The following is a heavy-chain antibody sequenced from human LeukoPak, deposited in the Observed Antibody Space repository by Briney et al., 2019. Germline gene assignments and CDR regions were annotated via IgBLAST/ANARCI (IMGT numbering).Heavy chain of an antibody. D-gene: IGHD6-19*01. Sequence: GASVKVSCKASGYTFTSYDINWVRQAPGQGLEWMGWMNPNSGNTGYAQKFQGRVTMTMNTSISTAYMELSSLRSEDTAVYYCARVQWLARGYNWCEPWGQGTLVTVSS. CDR3: ARVQWLARGYNWCEP. V-gene: IGHV1-8*01. CDR1: GYTFTSYD. CDR2: MNPNSGNT. J-gene: IGHJ5*02.